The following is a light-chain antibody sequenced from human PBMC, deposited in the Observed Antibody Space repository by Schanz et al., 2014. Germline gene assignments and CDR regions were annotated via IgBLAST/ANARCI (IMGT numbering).Light chain of an antibody. CDR1: SSDIGRYNY. J-gene: IGLJ3*02. CDR2: EVS. CDR3: ASYTNTNTWV. Sequence: QSALTQPPSASGSPGQSVTISCTGTSSDIGRYNYVSWYQHHPGKAPKLMIYEVSKRPSGVPDRFSGSKSGNTASLTVSGLQAEDEADYYCASYTNTNTWVFGGGTKLTVL. V-gene: IGLV2-8*01.